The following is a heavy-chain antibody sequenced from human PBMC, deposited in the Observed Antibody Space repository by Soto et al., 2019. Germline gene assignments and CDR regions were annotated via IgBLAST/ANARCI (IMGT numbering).Heavy chain of an antibody. J-gene: IGHJ3*02. Sequence: EVQLVESGGGLVKPGGSLRLSCAASGFTFSSYSMNWVRQAPGKGLEWVSSISSSSSYIYYADSVKGRFTISRDNAKNSLYLQMNSLRAEDTAVYYCARDLGDNPYNWNDVGAFDIWGQGTMVTVSS. CDR2: ISSSSSYI. V-gene: IGHV3-21*01. D-gene: IGHD1-1*01. CDR1: GFTFSSYS. CDR3: ARDLGDNPYNWNDVGAFDI.